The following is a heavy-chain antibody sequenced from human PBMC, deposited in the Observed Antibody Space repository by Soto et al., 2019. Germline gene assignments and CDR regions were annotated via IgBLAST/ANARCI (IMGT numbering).Heavy chain of an antibody. D-gene: IGHD3-10*01. CDR2: INPNGGGT. CDR3: ARDSSASATSYSFDY. V-gene: IGHV1-46*01. CDR1: GYKFINHY. Sequence: QVQLVQSGAEVKKPGASVKISCKASGYKFINHYIHWVRQAPGVRLDWMGIINPNGGGTDYAQKFQGRINMTTDTYASTVHMELSSLRSEDTAVYFCARDSSASATSYSFDYWGQGTLVTVSS. J-gene: IGHJ4*02.